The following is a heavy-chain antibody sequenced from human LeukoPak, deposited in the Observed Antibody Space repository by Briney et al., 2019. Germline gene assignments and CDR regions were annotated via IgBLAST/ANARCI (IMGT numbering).Heavy chain of an antibody. D-gene: IGHD2-2*01. CDR3: ARVRCSSNSCFPDY. J-gene: IGHJ4*02. CDR1: GFTFSTYW. Sequence: GGSLRLSCAASGFTFSTYWMSWVCQAPGKGLEWVANIKQDGSDKYYVDSVKGRFTISRDNAKNSLFLQMNSLRAEDTAVYYCARVRCSSNSCFPDYWGQGTLVTVSS. V-gene: IGHV3-7*01. CDR2: IKQDGSDK.